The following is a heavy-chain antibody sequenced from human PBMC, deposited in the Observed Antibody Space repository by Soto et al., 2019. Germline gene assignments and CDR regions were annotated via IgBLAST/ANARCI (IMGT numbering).Heavy chain of an antibody. D-gene: IGHD3-9*01. J-gene: IGHJ4*02. CDR1: GFNLSHPW. CDR3: TTGIYYDILTGYHNVAY. V-gene: IGHV3-15*01. CDR2: IKSKTDGGTA. Sequence: PGGSLRLSCVASGFNLSHPWMTWVRQAAGKGLEWVCRIKSKTDGGTADYAAPVKGRATISRDDSKNTVYLQMNSLKTEDTAVYYCTTGIYYDILTGYHNVAYWGQGALVTAPQ.